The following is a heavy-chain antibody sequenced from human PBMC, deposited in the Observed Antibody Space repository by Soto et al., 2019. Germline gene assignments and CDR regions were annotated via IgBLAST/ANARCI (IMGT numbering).Heavy chain of an antibody. V-gene: IGHV3-23*01. CDR3: AKEKNFWSGTPAFDS. D-gene: IGHD3-3*01. J-gene: IGHJ5*01. Sequence: EVHMLESGGDLVQPGGSLRLSCADSSFTFNMSAMSWVRQAPGKGLEWVSGISGSGGSTYYTDSVKGRFTISRDNSKNVLFLQMNRLSDEDTAVYYCAKEKNFWSGTPAFDSWGQGTLVTVSS. CDR2: ISGSGGST. CDR1: SFTFNMSA.